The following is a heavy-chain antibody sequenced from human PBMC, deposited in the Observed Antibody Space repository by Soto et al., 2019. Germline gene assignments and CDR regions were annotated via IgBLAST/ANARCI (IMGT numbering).Heavy chain of an antibody. J-gene: IGHJ4*02. D-gene: IGHD3-10*01. CDR1: GGSVRRGNYY. CDR2: ISNSGRT. CDR3: ARADYATGSYYPDY. V-gene: IGHV4-31*03. Sequence: QVQLQESGPGLVKPSQTLSLTCTVSGGSVRRGNYYWSWIRQFPGKGPEWIGYISNSGRTHYNPSLMSRITIFVDTSKNQFFLELRSVTAADTALYYCARADYATGSYYPDYWGQGTLVTVSS.